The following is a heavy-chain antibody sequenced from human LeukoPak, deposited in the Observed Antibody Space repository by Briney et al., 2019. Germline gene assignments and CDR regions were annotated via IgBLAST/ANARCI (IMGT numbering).Heavy chain of an antibody. CDR1: GGSISSGGYS. CDR2: IYHTGSI. D-gene: IGHD3-16*02. V-gene: IGHV4-30-2*01. J-gene: IGHJ6*02. CDR3: ARGKIHVWGSYHKGLDV. Sequence: SQTLSLTCAVSGGSISSGGYSWSWIRQPPGKGLEWIGYIYHTGSIYYNPSLKSRVTISVDRSKNQFSLKLSSVTAADTAVYYCARGKIHVWGSYHKGLDVWGQGTTVTVSS.